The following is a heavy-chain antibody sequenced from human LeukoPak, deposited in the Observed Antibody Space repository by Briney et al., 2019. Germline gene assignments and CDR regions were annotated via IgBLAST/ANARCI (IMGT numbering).Heavy chain of an antibody. J-gene: IGHJ5*02. CDR1: GFTFSSYR. D-gene: IGHD1-26*01. CDR3: ARRVGADTQGPNWFDP. V-gene: IGHV4-39*01. Sequence: PGGSLRLSCAASGFTFSSYRMSWVRQAPGKGLEWVGNIYYSGSTYYNQSLRSRVTISVDTSKNQFSLKLSSMTPADTAVYYCARRVGADTQGPNWFDPWGQGTLVTVSS. CDR2: IYYSGST.